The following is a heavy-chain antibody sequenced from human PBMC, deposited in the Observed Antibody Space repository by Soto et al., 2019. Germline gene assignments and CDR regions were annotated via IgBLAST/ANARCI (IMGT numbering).Heavy chain of an antibody. D-gene: IGHD3-3*01. J-gene: IGHJ6*03. Sequence: PSETLSLTCTVSGGSISSSSYYWGWIRQPPGKGLEWIGSIYYSGSTYYNPSLKSRVTISVDTSKNQFSLKLSSVTAADTAVYYCARLHHDFWTGYWSRDYYYMDVWGKGTTVTGSS. CDR2: IYYSGST. CDR1: GGSISSSSYY. CDR3: ARLHHDFWTGYWSRDYYYMDV. V-gene: IGHV4-39*01.